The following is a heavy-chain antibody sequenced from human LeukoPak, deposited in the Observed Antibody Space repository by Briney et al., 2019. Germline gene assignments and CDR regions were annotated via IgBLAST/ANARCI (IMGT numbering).Heavy chain of an antibody. J-gene: IGHJ4*02. CDR3: ARASGPFDY. CDR1: GFTFSSYA. D-gene: IGHD3-10*01. Sequence: PGGSLRLSCAASGFTFSSYAMSWVRQAPGKGLEWVAVIWNDGSNKYYADSVKGRFTTSRDNSKNTLYLQMNSLRAEDTAVYSCARASGPFDYWGQGTLVTVSS. CDR2: IWNDGSNK. V-gene: IGHV3-33*08.